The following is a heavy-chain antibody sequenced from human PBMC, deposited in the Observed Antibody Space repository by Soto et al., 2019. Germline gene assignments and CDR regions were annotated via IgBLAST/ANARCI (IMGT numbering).Heavy chain of an antibody. CDR2: MYNSGST. J-gene: IGHJ4*02. CDR1: RGSVSSGSYY. V-gene: IGHV4-61*01. CDR3: ARVSSGWYYFDY. D-gene: IGHD6-19*01. Sequence: SETLSLTCTVSRGSVSSGSYYWSCIRQRPGKGLEWIGYMYNSGSTNYNPSIMSRVIISVDTSKNQFSLKLSSVTSADTAVYYCARVSSGWYYFDYWGQGTLVTVSS.